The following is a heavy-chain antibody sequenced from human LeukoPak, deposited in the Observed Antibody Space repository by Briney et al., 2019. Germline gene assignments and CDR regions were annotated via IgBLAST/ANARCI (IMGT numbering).Heavy chain of an antibody. J-gene: IGHJ6*03. CDR1: GFTFSSYA. D-gene: IGHD3-10*01. CDR3: ARDSGFGAFYYYYYMDV. CDR2: ISYDGSNK. V-gene: IGHV3-30-3*01. Sequence: GGSLRLSCAASGFTFSSYAMHWVRQAPGKGLEWVAVISYDGSNKYYADSVKGRFTISRDNSKNTLYLQMNSLRAEDTAVYYCARDSGFGAFYYYYYMDVWGKGTTVTVSS.